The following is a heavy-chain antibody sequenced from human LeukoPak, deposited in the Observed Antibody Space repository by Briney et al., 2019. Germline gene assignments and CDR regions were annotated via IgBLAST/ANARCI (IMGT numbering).Heavy chain of an antibody. J-gene: IGHJ6*02. CDR1: GYTFTSYY. CDR2: INPNSGGT. Sequence: ASVKVSCKASGYTFTSYYMHWVRQAPGQGLEWMGWINPNSGGTNYAQKFQGWVTMTRDTSISTAYMELSRLRSDDTAVYYCARSAPYYYDSSGYYYYYYGMDVWGQGTTVTVSS. V-gene: IGHV1-2*04. CDR3: ARSAPYYYDSSGYYYYYYGMDV. D-gene: IGHD3-22*01.